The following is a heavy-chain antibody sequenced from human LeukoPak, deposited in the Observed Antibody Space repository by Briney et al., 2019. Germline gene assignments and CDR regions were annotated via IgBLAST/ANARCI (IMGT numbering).Heavy chain of an antibody. CDR2: ISTYSGHT. V-gene: IGHV1-18*01. CDR3: VRGGGCSSTSCYRYYYYYMDV. CDR1: GYTFTSHG. J-gene: IGHJ6*03. Sequence: ASVRVSCKASGYTFTSHGITWVRQAPGQGPEWLGWISTYSGHTDYSHKLQGRATMTTDTSTSTAYMELRSLRSDDTAVYYCVRGGGCSSTSCYRYYYYYMDVWGKGTRSPSP. D-gene: IGHD2-2*02.